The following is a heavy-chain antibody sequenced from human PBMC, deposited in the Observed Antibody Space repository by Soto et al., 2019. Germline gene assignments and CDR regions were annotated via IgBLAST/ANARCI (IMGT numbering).Heavy chain of an antibody. CDR1: GGSISSGGYY. D-gene: IGHD4-17*01. CDR2: IYYSGST. Sequence: QVQLQESGPGLVKPSQTLSLTCTVSGGSISSGGYYWSWIRQHPGKGLEWIGYIYYSGSTYYNPSLKSRVTIAVDTSNNQCSLKLSSVTAADTAVYYCARTYGDYHSNFDYWGQGTLVTVSS. V-gene: IGHV4-31*03. J-gene: IGHJ4*02. CDR3: ARTYGDYHSNFDY.